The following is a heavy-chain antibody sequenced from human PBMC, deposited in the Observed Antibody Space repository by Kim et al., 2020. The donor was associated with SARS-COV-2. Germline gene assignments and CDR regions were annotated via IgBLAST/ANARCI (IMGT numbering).Heavy chain of an antibody. CDR2: INHSGST. V-gene: IGHV4-34*01. CDR3: ARDMVLRFLEWLPRRGADYGMDV. D-gene: IGHD3-3*01. CDR1: GGSFSGYY. J-gene: IGHJ6*02. Sequence: SETLSLTCAVYGGSFSGYYWSWIRQPPGKGLEWIGEINHSGSTNYNPSLKSRVTISVDTSKNQFSLKLSSVTAADTAVYYCARDMVLRFLEWLPRRGADYGMDVWGQGTTVTVSS.